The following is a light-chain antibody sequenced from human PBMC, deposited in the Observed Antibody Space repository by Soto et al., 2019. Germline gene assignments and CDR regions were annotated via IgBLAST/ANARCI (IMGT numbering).Light chain of an antibody. V-gene: IGKV3-15*01. CDR3: QHYNNWPPWT. J-gene: IGKJ1*01. CDR2: GAS. CDR1: QSVSNN. Sequence: EIVMTQSPVTLSVSPGERATLSCRASQSVSNNLAWYQQKPGQAPRLLIYGASTRATGIPARFSGSGSGTEFTLTISSLQSEDFAVYYCQHYNNWPPWTFGQATKVEIK.